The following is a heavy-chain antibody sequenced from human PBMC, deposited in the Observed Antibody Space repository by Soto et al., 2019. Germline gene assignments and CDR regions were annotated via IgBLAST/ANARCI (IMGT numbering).Heavy chain of an antibody. V-gene: IGHV2-5*02. J-gene: IGHJ4*02. CDR3: AHTDDYGSWNFGY. D-gene: IGHD3-10*01. CDR2: IYWDEDK. Sequence: QITLKESGPTLVKPTQTLTLTCTFSGFSLTTRGPGVGWIRQPPGKALEWLAVIYWDEDKRYSPSLKNRLPITKDSAKNQVVLTLTTMDPVDTATYYCAHTDDYGSWNFGYWGQGTLVTVSS. CDR1: GFSLTTRGPG.